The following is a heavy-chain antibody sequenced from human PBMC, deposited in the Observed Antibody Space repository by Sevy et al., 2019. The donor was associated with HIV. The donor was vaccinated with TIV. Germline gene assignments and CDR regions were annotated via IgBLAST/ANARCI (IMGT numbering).Heavy chain of an antibody. V-gene: IGHV1-2*02. CDR2: INPNSGGT. CDR3: ARLTGTTAPFDY. J-gene: IGHJ4*02. D-gene: IGHD1-7*01. CDR1: GYTFTGYY. Sequence: ASVKVSCKASGYTFTGYYMHWVRQAPGQGLEWMGWINPNSGGTNYAQKFQGRVTMTRETSISTAYMELSRLRSGDTAVYYCARLTGTTAPFDYWGQGTLVTVSS.